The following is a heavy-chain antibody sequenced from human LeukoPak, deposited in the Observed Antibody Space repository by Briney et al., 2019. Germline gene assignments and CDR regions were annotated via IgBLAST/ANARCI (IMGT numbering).Heavy chain of an antibody. D-gene: IGHD3-10*01. CDR1: GFTLISYT. J-gene: IGHJ6*02. Sequence: KTGGSRRLSGAASGFTLISYTMNGVGQAPGKGLEGVSSISSSSSYIYYADSVKGRFTISRDNAKTSLYLQLNSLRAEDTAVYYCAREYYYGSGSYTNGMDVWGQGTTVTVPS. V-gene: IGHV3-21*01. CDR3: AREYYYGSGSYTNGMDV. CDR2: ISSSSSYI.